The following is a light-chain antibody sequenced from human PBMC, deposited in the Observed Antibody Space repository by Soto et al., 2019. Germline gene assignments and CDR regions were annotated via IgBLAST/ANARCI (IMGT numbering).Light chain of an antibody. J-gene: IGKJ3*01. V-gene: IGKV1-6*01. CDR2: GAS. CDR1: QGINND. Sequence: AIQMTQSPSSLSASVGDRVTITCRASQGINNDLSWCQQRPGKAPQLLLYGASVLQRGVPSRFSGRGSGIDFTLTISSLQPEDFATYYCLQDFNYPRTFGPGTRVDV. CDR3: LQDFNYPRT.